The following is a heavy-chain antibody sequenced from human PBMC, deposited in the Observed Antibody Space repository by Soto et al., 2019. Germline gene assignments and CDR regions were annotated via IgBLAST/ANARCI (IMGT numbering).Heavy chain of an antibody. D-gene: IGHD3-22*01. J-gene: IGHJ6*02. V-gene: IGHV1-18*04. CDR3: VRDLYYDSSGYYYDYYYYGMDV. CDR2: ISAYNGNT. CDR1: GYTFTSYG. Sequence: ASVKVSCKASGYTFTSYGISWVRQAPGQGLEGMGWISAYNGNTNYAQKLQGRVTMTTDTSTSTAYKELRSLRSDDTAGYYVVRDLYYDSSGYYYDYYYYGMDVWGQGTTVPVSS.